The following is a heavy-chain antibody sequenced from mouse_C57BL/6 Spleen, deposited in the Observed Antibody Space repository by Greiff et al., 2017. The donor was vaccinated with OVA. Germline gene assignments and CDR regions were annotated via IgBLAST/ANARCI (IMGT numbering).Heavy chain of an antibody. D-gene: IGHD4-1*01. Sequence: QVQLKQPGAELVKPGASVKLSCKASGYTFTSYWMQWVKQRPGQGLEWIGEIDPSDSYTNYNQKFKGKATLTVDTSSSTAYMQLSSLTSEDSALYYCAREGTGTLFAYWGQGTLVTVSA. CDR1: GYTFTSYW. J-gene: IGHJ3*01. CDR2: IDPSDSYT. V-gene: IGHV1-50*01. CDR3: AREGTGTLFAY.